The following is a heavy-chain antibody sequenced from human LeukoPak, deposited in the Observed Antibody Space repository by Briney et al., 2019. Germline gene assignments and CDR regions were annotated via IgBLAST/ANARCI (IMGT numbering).Heavy chain of an antibody. Sequence: PSETLSLTCTVSGGSISSGSYYWSWIRQPAGKGLEWIGRIYTSGSTNYNPSLKSRVTISVDTSKNQFSLKLSSVTAADTAVYYCARDVKMWSSYPPHYYYYYMDVWGKGTTVTVSS. CDR2: IYTSGST. CDR1: GGSISSGSYY. J-gene: IGHJ6*03. D-gene: IGHD3-3*01. CDR3: ARDVKMWSSYPPHYYYYYMDV. V-gene: IGHV4-61*02.